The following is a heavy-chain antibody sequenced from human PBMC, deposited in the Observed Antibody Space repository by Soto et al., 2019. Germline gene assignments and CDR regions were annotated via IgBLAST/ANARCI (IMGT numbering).Heavy chain of an antibody. V-gene: IGHV3-9*01. CDR3: AKDKSAWDFYCSSTSCHRANGVFDY. CDR2: ISWNSGSI. Sequence: GGSLRLSCAASGFTFDDYAMHWVRQAPGKGLEWVSGISWNSGSIGYADSVKGRFTISRDNAKNSLYLQMNSLRAEDTALYYCAKDKSAWDFYCSSTSCHRANGVFDYWGQGTLVTVSS. D-gene: IGHD2-2*02. CDR1: GFTFDDYA. J-gene: IGHJ4*02.